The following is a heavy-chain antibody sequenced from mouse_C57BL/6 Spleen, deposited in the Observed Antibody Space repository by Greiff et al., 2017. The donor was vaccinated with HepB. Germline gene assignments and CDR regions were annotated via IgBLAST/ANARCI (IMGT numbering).Heavy chain of an antibody. CDR1: GYTFTSYW. J-gene: IGHJ1*03. V-gene: IGHV1-69*01. CDR3: ARLVTGYFDV. CDR2: IDPSDSYT. Sequence: QVQLKQPGAELVMPGASVKLSCKASGYTFTSYWMHWVKQRPGQGLEWIGEIDPSDSYTNYNQKFKGKSTLTVDKSSSTAYMQLSSLTSEDSAVYYCARLVTGYFDVWGTGTTVTVSS. D-gene: IGHD2-2*01.